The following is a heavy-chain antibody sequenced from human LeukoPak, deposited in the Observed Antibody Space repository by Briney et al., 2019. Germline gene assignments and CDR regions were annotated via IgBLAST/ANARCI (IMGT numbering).Heavy chain of an antibody. CDR3: VREVTVTSYFDY. D-gene: IGHD2-21*02. CDR2: INLDGTET. J-gene: IGHJ4*02. Sequence: GGSLRLSCAASGFTFNDYWMHWVRQAPGKGLIWVSRINLDGTETTYADSVKGRFTISRDNAKNTLYLQMNSLRAEDTAVYYCVREVTVTSYFDYWGQGILVTVSS. CDR1: GFTFNDYW. V-gene: IGHV3-74*01.